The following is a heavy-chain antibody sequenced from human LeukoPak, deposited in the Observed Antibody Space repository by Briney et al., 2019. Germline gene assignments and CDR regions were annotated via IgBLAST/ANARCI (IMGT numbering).Heavy chain of an antibody. Sequence: ASVKVSCKASGYTFTDYYMHWVRQAPGQGLEWMGWISAYNGNTNYAQKLQGRVTMTTDTSTSTAYMELRSLRSDDTAVYYCARGDFDWLFVFDYWGQGTLVTVSS. CDR3: ARGDFDWLFVFDY. CDR1: GYTFTDYY. CDR2: ISAYNGNT. V-gene: IGHV1-18*04. D-gene: IGHD3-9*01. J-gene: IGHJ4*02.